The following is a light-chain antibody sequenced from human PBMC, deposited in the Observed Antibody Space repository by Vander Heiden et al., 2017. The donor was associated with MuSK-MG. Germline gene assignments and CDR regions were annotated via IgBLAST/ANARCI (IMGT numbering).Light chain of an antibody. Sequence: DIQVTQSPSPLSAFVGDRVTITCRTSQNINKFLNWYQQKPGKVPKLLIFGASDLQSGVSSRFSGSGSATNFILTISSLHPDDFATYYCQGTYHYPLTFGGGTSVDIK. CDR3: QGTYHYPLT. CDR1: QNINKF. CDR2: GAS. V-gene: IGKV1-39*01. J-gene: IGKJ4*01.